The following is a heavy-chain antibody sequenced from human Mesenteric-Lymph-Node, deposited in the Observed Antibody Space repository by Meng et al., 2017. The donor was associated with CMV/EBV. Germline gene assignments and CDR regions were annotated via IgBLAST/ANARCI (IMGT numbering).Heavy chain of an antibody. CDR3: ARDLPYNWNDGGYFDY. J-gene: IGHJ4*02. Sequence: GESLKISCAASGFTFSNYVMHWVRQAPGKGLEWVAVISYDGSNKYYADSVKGRFTISRDNAKNALYLQMNSLRAEDTAVYYCARDLPYNWNDGGYFDYWGQGTLVTVSS. CDR1: GFTFSNYV. D-gene: IGHD1-20*01. V-gene: IGHV3-30*04. CDR2: ISYDGSNK.